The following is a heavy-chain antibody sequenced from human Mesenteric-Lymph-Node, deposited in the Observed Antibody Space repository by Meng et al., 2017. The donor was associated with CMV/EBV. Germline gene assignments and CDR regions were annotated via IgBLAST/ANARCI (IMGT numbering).Heavy chain of an antibody. CDR2: ISGSGGST. CDR3: AKDEYYDSSGPEWFDP. Sequence: GESLKISCAASGFTFSSYWMSWVRQAPGKGLEWVSAISGSGGSTYYADSVKGRFTISRDNSKNTLYLQMNGLRAEDTAVYYCAKDEYYDSSGPEWFDPWGQGTLVTSPQ. CDR1: GFTFSSYW. J-gene: IGHJ5*02. D-gene: IGHD3-22*01. V-gene: IGHV3-23*01.